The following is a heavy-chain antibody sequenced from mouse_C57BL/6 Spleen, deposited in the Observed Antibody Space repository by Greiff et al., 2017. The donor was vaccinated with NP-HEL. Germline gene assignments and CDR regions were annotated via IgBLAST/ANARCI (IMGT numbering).Heavy chain of an antibody. CDR2: IYPRSGNT. V-gene: IGHV1-81*01. D-gene: IGHD2-10*01. Sequence: QVQLQQSGAELARPGASVKLSCKASGYTFTSYGISWVKQRTGQGLEWIGEIYPRSGNTYYNEKFKGKATLTADKSSSTAYMELRSLTSEDSAVYFCARAESYYGDYYAMDYWGQGTSVTVSS. CDR3: ARAESYYGDYYAMDY. CDR1: GYTFTSYG. J-gene: IGHJ4*01.